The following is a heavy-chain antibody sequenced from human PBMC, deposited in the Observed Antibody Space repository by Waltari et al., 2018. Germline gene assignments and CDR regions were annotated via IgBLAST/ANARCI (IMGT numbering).Heavy chain of an antibody. J-gene: IGHJ3*01. Sequence: EVQLVESGGDMVQPGRSLRLSCTGSGFTFRNYAINWVRQAPGPCLFSVGFIRSNDYTGGTSFAASVGGRFTISRDDSKRTAYLQMNALQTDDSATYYCTREDDGNDSGAFDLWGQGTLVTVSS. CDR3: TREDDGNDSGAFDL. CDR1: GFTFRNYA. V-gene: IGHV3-49*04. D-gene: IGHD5-12*01. CDR2: IRSNDYTGGT.